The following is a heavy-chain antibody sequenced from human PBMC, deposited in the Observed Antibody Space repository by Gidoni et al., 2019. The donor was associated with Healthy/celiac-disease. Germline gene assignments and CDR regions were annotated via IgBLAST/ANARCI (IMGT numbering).Heavy chain of an antibody. Sequence: EVPLLESGGALVQPGGSLRLTCAASGFTFSSYARSWVRQGPGKGLGRVSAISGSGGRTYYADSVKGRFTISRDNSKNTLYLKMNSLRAEDTAVYYCAKSVRLQLWLRGFDYWGQGTLVTVSS. CDR3: AKSVRLQLWLRGFDY. D-gene: IGHD5-18*01. CDR2: ISGSGGRT. CDR1: GFTFSSYA. V-gene: IGHV3-23*01. J-gene: IGHJ4*02.